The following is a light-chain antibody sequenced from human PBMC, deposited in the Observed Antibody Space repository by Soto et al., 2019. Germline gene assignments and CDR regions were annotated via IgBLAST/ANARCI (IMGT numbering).Light chain of an antibody. Sequence: EIFLTQSRCSRSLSAGERATRSCRASQSVSNYLAWYRQKPGQAPRLVIYGASTRATGIPARFSGSGSGTDFTLTISRLEPEDFAVYYCQQYGSSGTFGQGTKVDI. V-gene: IGKV3-20*01. CDR1: QSVSNY. CDR3: QQYGSSGT. J-gene: IGKJ1*01. CDR2: GAS.